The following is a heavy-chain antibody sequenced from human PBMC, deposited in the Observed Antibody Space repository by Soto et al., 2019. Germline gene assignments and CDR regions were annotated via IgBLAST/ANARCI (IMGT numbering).Heavy chain of an antibody. J-gene: IGHJ5*02. CDR2: IYYSGST. V-gene: IGHV4-31*11. CDR3: ARDSEGGTTS. Sequence: SETLSLTCAVSGGSISSGGYYWSWIRQHPGKGLEWIGYIYYSGSTYYNPSLKSRVTISVDTSKNQFSLKLSSVTAADTAVYYCARDSEGGTTSWGQGTLVTVSS. D-gene: IGHD1-7*01. CDR1: GGSISSGGYY.